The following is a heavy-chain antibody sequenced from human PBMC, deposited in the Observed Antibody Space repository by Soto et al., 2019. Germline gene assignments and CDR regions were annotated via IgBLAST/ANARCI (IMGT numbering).Heavy chain of an antibody. Sequence: QMQLVESGGGAVQPGRSLRLSCAASGFTFSYYPMHWVRQAPGKGLEWVAVISFDGSNKYYADSVKGRFTISRDNYNKTLYLQMNILGGEGTAVYYLARIPAAMVPILYICPRDGPEPLTDVDVWRQGTTVTVA. V-gene: IGHV3-30*04. CDR2: ISFDGSNK. CDR1: GFTFSYYP. CDR3: ARIPAAMVPILYICPRDGPEPLTDVDV. J-gene: IGHJ6*02. D-gene: IGHD5-18*01.